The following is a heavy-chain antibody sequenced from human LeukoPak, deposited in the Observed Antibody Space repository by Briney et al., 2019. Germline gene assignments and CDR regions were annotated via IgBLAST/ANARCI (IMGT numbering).Heavy chain of an antibody. J-gene: IGHJ4*02. V-gene: IGHV1-8*03. CDR1: GYTFTSCD. D-gene: IGHD6-13*01. CDR2: MNPNSGNT. Sequence: ASVKVSCKASGYTFTSCDINWVRQATGQGLEWMGWMNPNSGNTGYAQKFQGRVTITRNTSISTAYMELSSLRSEDTAVYYCAKTLGYSSSWYFFDYWGQGTLVTVSS. CDR3: AKTLGYSSSWYFFDY.